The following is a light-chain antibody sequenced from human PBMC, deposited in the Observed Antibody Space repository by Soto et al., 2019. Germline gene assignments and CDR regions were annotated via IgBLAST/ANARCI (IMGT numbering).Light chain of an antibody. Sequence: DIQMTQSPSTLTASVGDIVTITCRASQIISSWLAWYQQKPGKAPKLLIYDASSLESGVPSRFSGSGSGTDFTLTISSLQPEDFATYYCQKANSFPLNFGGGTKVDIK. V-gene: IGKV1-5*01. CDR1: QIISSW. CDR3: QKANSFPLN. CDR2: DAS. J-gene: IGKJ4*01.